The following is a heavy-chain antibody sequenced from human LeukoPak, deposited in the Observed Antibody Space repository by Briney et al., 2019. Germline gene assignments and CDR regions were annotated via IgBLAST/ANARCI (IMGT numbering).Heavy chain of an antibody. CDR2: INPSGGST. J-gene: IGHJ3*02. CDR1: GYTFTSYY. D-gene: IGHD5-12*01. Sequence: GASVTVSCKASGYTFTSYYMHWVRQAPGQGLEWMGIINPSGGSTSYAQKFQGRVTMTRDMSTSTVYMELSSLRSEDTAVYYCARASGYDLEHDAFDIWGQGTMVTVSS. CDR3: ARASGYDLEHDAFDI. V-gene: IGHV1-46*01.